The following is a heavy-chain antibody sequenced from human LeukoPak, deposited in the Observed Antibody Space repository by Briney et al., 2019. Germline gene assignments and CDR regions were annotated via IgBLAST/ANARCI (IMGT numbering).Heavy chain of an antibody. CDR3: ARRHSSGWYYFDY. J-gene: IGHJ4*02. V-gene: IGHV1-2*02. CDR1: GYTFTAYY. D-gene: IGHD6-19*01. CDR2: INPNSGGT. Sequence: EASVKVSCKASGYTFTAYYMHWVRQAPGQGLEWMGWINPNSGGTNYAQKFQGRVTMTRDTSISTAYMELSRLRSDDTAVYYCARRHSSGWYYFDYWGQGTLVTVSS.